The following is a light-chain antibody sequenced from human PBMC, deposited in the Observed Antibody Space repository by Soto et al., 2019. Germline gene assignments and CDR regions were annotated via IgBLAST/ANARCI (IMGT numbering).Light chain of an antibody. Sequence: DIQLTQSPSFLSASVGDRVTITCRASQGISSYLAWYQQKPGQAPELLIYAASTLQSGVPSRFSGSGSGTDFTLTISSLQPEDSATYYCQQHNTYPPWTFGQGTKVEIK. CDR1: QGISSY. V-gene: IGKV1-9*01. J-gene: IGKJ1*01. CDR2: AAS. CDR3: QQHNTYPPWT.